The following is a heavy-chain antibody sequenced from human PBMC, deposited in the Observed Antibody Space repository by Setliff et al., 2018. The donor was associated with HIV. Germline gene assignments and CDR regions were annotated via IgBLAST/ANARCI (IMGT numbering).Heavy chain of an antibody. Sequence: SVKVSCKASGGTFSSYTINWVRQAPGQGLEWMGGIIPILGIANYAQKFQGRLTMTRDTSRSTVYMELSSLRSEDTAMYYCARCYYDSSGPTDAFDIWGQGTVVTVSS. D-gene: IGHD3-22*01. CDR2: IIPILGIA. J-gene: IGHJ3*02. CDR3: ARCYYDSSGPTDAFDI. CDR1: GGTFSSYT. V-gene: IGHV1-69*10.